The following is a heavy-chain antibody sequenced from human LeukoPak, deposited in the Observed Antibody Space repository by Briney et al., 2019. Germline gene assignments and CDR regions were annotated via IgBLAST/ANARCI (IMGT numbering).Heavy chain of an antibody. CDR1: GFTFSSYA. CDR2: ISGSGGSI. V-gene: IGHV3-23*01. Sequence: GGSLRLSCAASGFTFSSYAMSWVRQAPGKGLEWVSAISGSGGSIYYADSVKGRFTISRDNSKNTLYLQMNSLRAEDTAVYYCAKFYSNYDLHHFDYWGQGTLVTVSS. CDR3: AKFYSNYDLHHFDY. D-gene: IGHD4-11*01. J-gene: IGHJ4*02.